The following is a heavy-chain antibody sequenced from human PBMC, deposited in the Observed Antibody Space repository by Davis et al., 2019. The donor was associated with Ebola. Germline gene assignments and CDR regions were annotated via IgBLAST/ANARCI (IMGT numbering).Heavy chain of an antibody. D-gene: IGHD6-19*01. J-gene: IGHJ6*02. CDR3: ARDRPIAVAGTFYYYGMDV. CDR1: GYTFTDYY. Sequence: ASVKVSCKASGYTFTDYYMHWVRQAPGQGLEWMGWINPNSGGTNYAQKFQGWLTMTRDTSISTAYMELSRLRSDDTDVYYCARDRPIAVAGTFYYYGMDVWGQGTTVTVSS. V-gene: IGHV1-2*04. CDR2: INPNSGGT.